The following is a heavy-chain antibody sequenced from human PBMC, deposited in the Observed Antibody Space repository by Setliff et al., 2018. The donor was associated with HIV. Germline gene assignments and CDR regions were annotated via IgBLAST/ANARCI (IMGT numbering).Heavy chain of an antibody. J-gene: IGHJ6*03. CDR3: ARGPSSGLANHYYYYMDV. V-gene: IGHV5-51*01. D-gene: IGHD6-19*01. Sequence: GESLKLSCKGSGFNFTSYWIGWVRQMPGKGLEWMGVVYPADSDTRYSPSFQGQVTFSVDRSISTAYLQWSSLKASDSAMYFCARGPSSGLANHYYYYMDVWGKGTTVTVSS. CDR2: VYPADSDT. CDR1: GFNFTSYW.